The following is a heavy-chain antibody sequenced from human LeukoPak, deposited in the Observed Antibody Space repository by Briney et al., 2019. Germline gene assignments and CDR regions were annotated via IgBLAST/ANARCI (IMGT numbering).Heavy chain of an antibody. J-gene: IGHJ3*02. D-gene: IGHD1-26*01. CDR2: IKQDGSEK. Sequence: PGGSLRLSCAASGFTFSSYWMSWVRQAPGKGLEWVANIKQDGSEKYYVDSVKGRFTISRDNAKNSLYLQMNSLRAEDTAVYYCARDRMRSGSYYGSDAFDIWGQGTMVTVSS. CDR1: GFTFSSYW. V-gene: IGHV3-7*03. CDR3: ARDRMRSGSYYGSDAFDI.